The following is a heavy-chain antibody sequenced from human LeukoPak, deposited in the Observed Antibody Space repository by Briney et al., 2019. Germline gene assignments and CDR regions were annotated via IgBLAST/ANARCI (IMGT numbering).Heavy chain of an antibody. Sequence: PSETLSLTCAVSGHSISSNYYWGWIRQPPGKGLEWIGSIYHNGETYYSPSLKSRVTMSVDTSKNQFSLKLNSVTAADTAVHYCARQIDREVPVDSDHWGQGTLVTVSS. CDR1: GHSISSNYY. CDR3: ARQIDREVPVDSDH. D-gene: IGHD2-2*01. V-gene: IGHV4-38-2*01. J-gene: IGHJ4*02. CDR2: IYHNGET.